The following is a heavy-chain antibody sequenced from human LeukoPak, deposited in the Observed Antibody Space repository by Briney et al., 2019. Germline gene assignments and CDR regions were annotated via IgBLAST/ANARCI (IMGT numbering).Heavy chain of an antibody. J-gene: IGHJ4*02. CDR1: GYTFTGYY. Sequence: ASVKVSCKASGYTFTGYYMHWVRQAPGQGLEWMGWINPNSGGTNYAQKFQARVTMTGDTSISTAYMELSSLRSDDTAVYYCARLGGGSSWSNFDYWGQGTLVTVSS. CDR3: ARLGGGSSWSNFDY. CDR2: INPNSGGT. D-gene: IGHD6-13*01. V-gene: IGHV1-2*02.